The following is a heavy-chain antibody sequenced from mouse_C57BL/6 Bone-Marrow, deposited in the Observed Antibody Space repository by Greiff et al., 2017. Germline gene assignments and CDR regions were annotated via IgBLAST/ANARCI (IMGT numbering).Heavy chain of an antibody. CDR1: GFNIKDYY. D-gene: IGHD3-3*01. J-gene: IGHJ2*01. Sequence: VQLKQSGAELVKPGASVKLSCTASGFNIKDYYMHWVKQRTEQGLEWIGRIDPEDGETKYAPKFPGKATITADTSSNTAYLQLSSLTSEDTAVYYCARGGGTWFDYWGQGTTLTVSS. V-gene: IGHV14-2*01. CDR2: IDPEDGET. CDR3: ARGGGTWFDY.